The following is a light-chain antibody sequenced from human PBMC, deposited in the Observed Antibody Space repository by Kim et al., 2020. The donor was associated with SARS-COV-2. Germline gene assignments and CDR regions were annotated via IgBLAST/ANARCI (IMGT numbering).Light chain of an antibody. CDR3: QQYGGSPLT. Sequence: LSPGERATPSCRASQSIRSNSVAWYQQRPGQAPRLLIYGTSNRASGISDRFSGSGSGTDFTLTIIRLEPDDFAVYYCQQYGGSPLTVGGGTKVEI. CDR2: GTS. V-gene: IGKV3-20*01. CDR1: QSIRSNS. J-gene: IGKJ4*01.